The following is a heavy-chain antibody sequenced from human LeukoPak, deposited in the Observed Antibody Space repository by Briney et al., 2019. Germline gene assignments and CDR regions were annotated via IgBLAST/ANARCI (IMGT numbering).Heavy chain of an antibody. V-gene: IGHV1-18*01. CDR3: ARVSGSSGWYLATLDY. CDR1: GYTFTSYG. CDR2: ISAYNGNT. D-gene: IGHD6-19*01. Sequence: GASVKVSCKASGYTFTSYGISWVRQAPGQGLEWMGWISAYNGNTNYARKLQGRVTMTTDTSTSTAYMELRSLRSDDTAVYYCARVSGSSGWYLATLDYWGQGTLVTVSS. J-gene: IGHJ4*02.